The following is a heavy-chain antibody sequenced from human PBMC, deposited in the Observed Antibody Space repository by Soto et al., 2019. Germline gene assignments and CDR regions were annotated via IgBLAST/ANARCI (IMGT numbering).Heavy chain of an antibody. CDR1: GYSISSGYY. J-gene: IGHJ4*02. D-gene: IGHD1-26*01. CDR3: ARDPLSGSYYHYFDY. Sequence: PSETLSLTCAVSGYSISSGYYWGWIRQPLGKGLEWIGSIYHSGSTYYNPSLKSRVTISVDTSKNQFSLKLSSVTAADTAVYYCARDPLSGSYYHYFDYWGQGTLVTVSS. V-gene: IGHV4-38-2*02. CDR2: IYHSGST.